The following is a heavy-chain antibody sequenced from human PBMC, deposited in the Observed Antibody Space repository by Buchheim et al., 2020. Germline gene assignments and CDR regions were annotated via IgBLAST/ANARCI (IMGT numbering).Heavy chain of an antibody. J-gene: IGHJ6*03. CDR3: AKAVRGIISLNLYYYYKDV. Sequence: QVHLVQSGAEVKKPGASVKVSCKASGYIFTSSDINWVRQAPGQGLEWMGWMNPNSGNVGYAQKFQGRVTMTRNTSISTAYMELNSLRSEDTAVYYCAKAVRGIISLNLYYYYKDVWGKGTT. CDR2: MNPNSGNV. V-gene: IGHV1-8*02. CDR1: GYIFTSSD. D-gene: IGHD3-10*01.